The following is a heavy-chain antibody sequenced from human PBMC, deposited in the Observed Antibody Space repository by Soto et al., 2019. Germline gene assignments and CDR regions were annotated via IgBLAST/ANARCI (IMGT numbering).Heavy chain of an antibody. CDR2: ISYDGSNK. CDR3: AKGATYYYGSGSYRDNWFDP. V-gene: IGHV3-30*18. J-gene: IGHJ5*02. Sequence: GGSLRLSCAASGFTFSSYGMHWVRQAPGKGLEWVAVISYDGSNKYYADSVKGRFTISRDNSKNTLYLQMNSLRAEDTAVYYCAKGATYYYGSGSYRDNWFDPWGQGTLVTVSS. D-gene: IGHD3-10*01. CDR1: GFTFSSYG.